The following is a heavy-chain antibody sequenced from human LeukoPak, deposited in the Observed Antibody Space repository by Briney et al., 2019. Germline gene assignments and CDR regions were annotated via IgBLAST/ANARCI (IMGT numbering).Heavy chain of an antibody. V-gene: IGHV4-39*01. CDR1: GGSISSSSYY. D-gene: IGHD1/OR15-1a*01. CDR3: ARHASGTRTRYNWFDP. J-gene: IGHJ5*02. Sequence: SETLSLTCTVSGGSISSSSYYWGWIRQPPGKGLEWIGSIYYSGSTYYNPSLKSRVTISVDTSKNQFSLKLSSVTAADTAVYYCARHASGTRTRYNWFDPWGQGTLVTVSS. CDR2: IYYSGST.